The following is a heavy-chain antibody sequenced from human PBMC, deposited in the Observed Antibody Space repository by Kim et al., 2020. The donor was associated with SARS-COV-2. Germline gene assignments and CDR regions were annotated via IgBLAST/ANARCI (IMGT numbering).Heavy chain of an antibody. CDR1: DVTFNDYA. CDR3: TDMAV. J-gene: IGHJ6*02. V-gene: IGHV3-49*04. CDR2: IRSKAYGATT. Sequence: GGSLRLSCTASDVTFNDYAMSWVRQAPGKGLEWLGFIRSKAYGATTEYATSVKGRFTMSRDDSKSIVYLEMNSLKTEDTAVYYCTDMAVWGQGTTVTVSS.